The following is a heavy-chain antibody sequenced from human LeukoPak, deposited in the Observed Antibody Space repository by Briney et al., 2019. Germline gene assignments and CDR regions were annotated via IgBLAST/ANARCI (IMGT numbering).Heavy chain of an antibody. V-gene: IGHV4-34*01. Sequence: PSETLSLTCAVYGGSFSGYYWNWIRQPPGKGLEWIGEINHNGSTNYKPSLKSRVTISVDTSKNQFSLKLSSVTAADTAVYYCARPIIEYYDSSGPDRDAFDIWGQGTMVTVSS. CDR1: GGSFSGYY. J-gene: IGHJ3*02. D-gene: IGHD3-22*01. CDR2: INHNGST. CDR3: ARPIIEYYDSSGPDRDAFDI.